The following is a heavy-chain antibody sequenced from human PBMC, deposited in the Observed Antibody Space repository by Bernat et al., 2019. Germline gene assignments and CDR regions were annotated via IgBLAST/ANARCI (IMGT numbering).Heavy chain of an antibody. Sequence: QVQLVQSGAEVKKPGSSVKVSCKASGGTFSSYAISWVRQAPGQGLEWMGGVIPIFGTANYAQKFQGRGTSTADESTSTAYMELSSLRSEDTAVYYCARGGVVPAAINYYYYYMDVWGKGTTVTVSS. CDR2: VIPIFGTA. D-gene: IGHD2-2*01. V-gene: IGHV1-69*01. J-gene: IGHJ6*03. CDR1: GGTFSSYA. CDR3: ARGGVVPAAINYYYYYMDV.